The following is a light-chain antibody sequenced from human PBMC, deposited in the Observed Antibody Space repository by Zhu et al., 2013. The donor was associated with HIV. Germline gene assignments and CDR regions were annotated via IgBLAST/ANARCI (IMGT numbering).Light chain of an antibody. Sequence: QSALTQPASVSGSPGQSITISCIGTSSDVGGYNYVSWYQHHPGKAPKLMIYEVSNRPSGVSSRFSGSKSGNTASLTISGLQAEDEADYYCSSYTSSSTYVVFGGGTKLTVL. J-gene: IGLJ2*01. CDR2: EVS. V-gene: IGLV2-14*01. CDR1: SSDVGGYNY. CDR3: SSYTSSSTYVV.